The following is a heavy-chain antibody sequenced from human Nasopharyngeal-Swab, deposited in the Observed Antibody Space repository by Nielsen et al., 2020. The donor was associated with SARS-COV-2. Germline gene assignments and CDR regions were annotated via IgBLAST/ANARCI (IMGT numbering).Heavy chain of an antibody. CDR1: GDSISTGRYS. V-gene: IGHV4-39*01. CDR3: ARWSSWYNWLDP. Sequence: SETLSLTCAVSGDSISTGRYSWDWIRQPPGKGLAWIGRIYYSGTTYYNPSLKSRVTISVDTSKNQFSLKLNSATAADTAVYYCARWSSWYNWLDPWGQGTQVIVSS. D-gene: IGHD6-13*01. CDR2: IYYSGTT. J-gene: IGHJ5*02.